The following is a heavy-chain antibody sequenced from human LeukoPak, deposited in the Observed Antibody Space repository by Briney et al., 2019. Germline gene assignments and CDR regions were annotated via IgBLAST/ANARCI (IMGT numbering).Heavy chain of an antibody. CDR3: ARQPIVGATWSWFDP. CDR1: GYIFTNYW. CDR2: IYPGDSDT. J-gene: IGHJ5*02. V-gene: IGHV5-51*01. D-gene: IGHD1-26*01. Sequence: GESLKISCKGSGYIFTNYWIGWVRQMPGKGLEWMGIIYPGDSDTRYSPSFQGQVTISADKSISTAYLQWSSLKASDTAMYYCARQPIVGATWSWFDPWGQGTLVTVSS.